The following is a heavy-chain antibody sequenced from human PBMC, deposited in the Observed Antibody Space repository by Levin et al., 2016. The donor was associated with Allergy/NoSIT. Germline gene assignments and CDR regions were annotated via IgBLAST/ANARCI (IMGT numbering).Heavy chain of an antibody. CDR3: ASYGSGSYRYY. CDR1: GFTFSSYW. V-gene: IGHV3-74*01. Sequence: GESLKISCAASGFTFSSYWMHWVRQAPGKGLVWVSRINSDGSSTSYADSVKGRFTISRDNAKNTLYLQMNSLRAEDTAVYYCASYGSGSYRYYWGQGTLVTVSS. J-gene: IGHJ4*02. CDR2: INSDGSST. D-gene: IGHD3-10*01.